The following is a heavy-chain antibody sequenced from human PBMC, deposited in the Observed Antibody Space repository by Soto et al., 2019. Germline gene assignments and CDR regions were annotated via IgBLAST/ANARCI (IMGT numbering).Heavy chain of an antibody. J-gene: IGHJ4*02. CDR1: GGSISSGGYY. CDR3: ASLIRTVTTDPMTDY. CDR2: IYYSGST. D-gene: IGHD4-17*01. V-gene: IGHV4-31*03. Sequence: QVQLQESGPGLVKPSQTLSLTCTVSGGSISSGGYYWSWIRQHPGKGLEWIGYIYYSGSTYYNPSLKSRVTLSVDTSKNQFSLKLSSVTAADTAVYYCASLIRTVTTDPMTDYWGQGTLVTVSS.